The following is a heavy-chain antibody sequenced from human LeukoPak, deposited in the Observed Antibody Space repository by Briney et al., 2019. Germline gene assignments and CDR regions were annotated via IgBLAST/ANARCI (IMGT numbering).Heavy chain of an antibody. CDR2: ISSSGSTI. J-gene: IGHJ3*02. V-gene: IGHV3-11*04. CDR3: AREPLISGQHDAFDI. CDR1: GFTYSDYY. Sequence: GGSLRLSCAASGFTYSDYYMSWLRQGPGKGLEWVSYISSSGSTIYYADSVKGRFTISRDNAKTSLYLQMNSLRAEDTAVYYCAREPLISGQHDAFDIWGQGTMVTVSS. D-gene: IGHD5-12*01.